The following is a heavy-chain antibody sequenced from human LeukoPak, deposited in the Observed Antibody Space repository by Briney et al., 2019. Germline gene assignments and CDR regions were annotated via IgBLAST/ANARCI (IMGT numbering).Heavy chain of an antibody. Sequence: QSGGSLRLSCAASGFTFSSYAMHWVRQAPGKGLEWVAVISYDGSNKYYADSVKGRFTISRDNSKNTLYLQMNSLRAEDAAVYYCARDQGNDLTIFEDAFDIWGQGTMVTVSS. CDR3: ARDQGNDLTIFEDAFDI. CDR1: GFTFSSYA. J-gene: IGHJ3*02. CDR2: ISYDGSNK. V-gene: IGHV3-30-3*01. D-gene: IGHD3-3*01.